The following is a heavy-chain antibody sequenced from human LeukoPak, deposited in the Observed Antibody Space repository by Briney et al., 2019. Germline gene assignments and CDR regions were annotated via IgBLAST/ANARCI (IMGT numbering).Heavy chain of an antibody. CDR2: ISWNSGSI. CDR3: AKDLAGSWYDDLDGLPDY. V-gene: IGHV3-9*01. D-gene: IGHD6-13*01. CDR1: GFTFSNSE. J-gene: IGHJ4*02. Sequence: GGSLRLSCTASGFTFSNSEMNWVRQAPGKGLEWVSGISWNSGSIGYADSVKGRFTISRDNAKNSLYLQMNSLRAEDTALYYCAKDLAGSWYDDLDGLPDYWGQGTLVTVSS.